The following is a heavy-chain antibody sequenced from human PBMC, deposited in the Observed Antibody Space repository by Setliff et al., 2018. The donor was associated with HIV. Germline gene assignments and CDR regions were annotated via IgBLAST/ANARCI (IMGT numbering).Heavy chain of an antibody. CDR1: GYSFTNYW. D-gene: IGHD1-1*01. CDR3: ARQTVHTTHSLDFGSPNRDYFYGMDV. V-gene: IGHV5-10-1*01. J-gene: IGHJ6*02. CDR2: IDPSDSYT. Sequence: PGESLKISCKGSGYSFTNYWISWVRQMPGKGLEWMGKIDPSDSYTNYSPSFQGHITISADKSISTAYLQWSSLKASDTAMYYCARQTVHTTHSLDFGSPNRDYFYGMDVWGQGTTVTVSS.